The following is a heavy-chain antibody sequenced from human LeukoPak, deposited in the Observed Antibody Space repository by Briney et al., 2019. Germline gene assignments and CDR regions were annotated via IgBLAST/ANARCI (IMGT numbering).Heavy chain of an antibody. CDR2: IYHSGST. CDR1: GYSISRGYY. CDR3: ASVQQLWYFDY. J-gene: IGHJ4*02. V-gene: IGHV4-38-2*02. D-gene: IGHD6-13*01. Sequence: SETLSLTCTVSGYSISRGYYWGWIRQPPGKGLEWIGSIYHSGSTYYNPSLKSRVIISVDTSKNQFSLKLSSVTAADTAVYYCASVQQLWYFDYWGQGTLVTVSS.